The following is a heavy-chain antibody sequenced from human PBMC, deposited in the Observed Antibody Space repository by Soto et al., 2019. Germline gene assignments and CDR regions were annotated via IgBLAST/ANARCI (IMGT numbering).Heavy chain of an antibody. V-gene: IGHV1-69*01. D-gene: IGHD3-22*01. CDR2: IIPIFGTA. J-gene: IGHJ6*02. CDR1: GGTFSSYA. Sequence: QVQLVQSGAEVKKPGSSVKVSCKASGGTFSSYAISWLRQAPGQGLEWMGGIIPIFGTANYAQKFQGRVTITADESTSTAYMELSSLRSEDTAVYYCAKTYYYDSSGYSTRRYYYYGMDVWGQVTTVTVSS. CDR3: AKTYYYDSSGYSTRRYYYYGMDV.